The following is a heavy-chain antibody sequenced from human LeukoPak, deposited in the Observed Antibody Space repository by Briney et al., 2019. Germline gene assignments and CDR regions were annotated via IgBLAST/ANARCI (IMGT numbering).Heavy chain of an antibody. CDR3: ARGIAAAGRDAFDI. Sequence: PSETLSLTCTVSGGSISSYYWSWIRQPPGKGLEWIGYIYTSGSTNYNPSLKSRVTISVDTSKNQFSLKLSSVTAADTAVYYCARGIAAAGRDAFDIWGQGTMVTVSS. V-gene: IGHV4-4*09. J-gene: IGHJ3*02. CDR2: IYTSGST. CDR1: GGSISSYY. D-gene: IGHD6-13*01.